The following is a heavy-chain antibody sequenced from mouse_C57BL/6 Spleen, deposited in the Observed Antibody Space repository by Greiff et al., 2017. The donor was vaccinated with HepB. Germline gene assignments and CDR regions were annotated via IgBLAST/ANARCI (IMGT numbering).Heavy chain of an antibody. J-gene: IGHJ2*01. V-gene: IGHV1-64*01. D-gene: IGHD2-4*01. CDR3: ARGLYDYDDS. Sequence: QVHVKQPGAELVKPGASVKLSCKASGYTFTSYWMHWVKQRPGQGLEWIGMIHPNSGSTNYNEKFKSKATLTVDKSSSTAYMQLSSLTSEDSAVYYCARGLYDYDDSWGQGTTLTVSS. CDR2: IHPNSGST. CDR1: GYTFTSYW.